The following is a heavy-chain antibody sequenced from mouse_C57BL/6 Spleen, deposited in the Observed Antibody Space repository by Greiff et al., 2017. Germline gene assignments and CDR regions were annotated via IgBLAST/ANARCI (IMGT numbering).Heavy chain of an antibody. CDR3: TREDLLRYYFDY. Sequence: EVQGVESGEGLVKPGGSLKLSCAASGFTFSSYAMSWVRQTPEKRLEWVAYISSGGDYIYYADTVKGRFTISRDNARNTLYLQMSSLKSEDTAMYYCTREDLLRYYFDYWGQGTTLTVSS. D-gene: IGHD1-1*01. V-gene: IGHV5-9-1*02. CDR1: GFTFSSYA. J-gene: IGHJ2*01. CDR2: ISSGGDYI.